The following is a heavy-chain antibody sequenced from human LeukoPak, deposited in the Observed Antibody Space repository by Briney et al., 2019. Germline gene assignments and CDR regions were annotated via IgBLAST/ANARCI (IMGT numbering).Heavy chain of an antibody. CDR3: AANLGAAARPYYYYYYMDV. CDR2: INPNSGGT. CDR1: GYTFTDHY. D-gene: IGHD6-6*01. Sequence: GASVKVSCKASGYTFTDHYMHWVRQAPGQGLEWIGWINPNSGGTNYAQKFQGRVTMTRDTSISTAYMELSRLRSDDTAVYYCAANLGAAARPYYYYYYMDVWGKGTTVTVSS. J-gene: IGHJ6*03. V-gene: IGHV1-2*02.